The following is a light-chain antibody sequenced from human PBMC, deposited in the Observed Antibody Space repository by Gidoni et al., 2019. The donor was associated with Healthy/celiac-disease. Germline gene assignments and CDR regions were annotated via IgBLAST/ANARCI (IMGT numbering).Light chain of an antibody. CDR1: QSISIW. V-gene: IGKV1-5*01. CDR2: DAS. J-gene: IGKJ2*01. CDR3: QQYNSYSPYT. Sequence: DIQMTQSRSTLSASVGDRVTITCRASQSISIWLAWHQQHPGKDPKLLIDDASSLESGVPSRFSGSGSVTEFTLTISSLQPDDLATYYCQQYNSYSPYTFGQXTKLEIK.